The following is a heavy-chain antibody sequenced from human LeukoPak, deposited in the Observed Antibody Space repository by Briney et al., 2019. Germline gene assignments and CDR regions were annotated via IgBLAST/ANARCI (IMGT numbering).Heavy chain of an antibody. Sequence: GASVKVSCKVSGYTLTELSMHWVRQAPGKGLEWMGGFDPEDGETIYAQKFQGRVTITADESTSTAYMELSSPRSEDTAVYYCARDRGSEQWLSPRDTYYFDYWGQGTLVTVSS. CDR3: ARDRGSEQWLSPRDTYYFDY. CDR2: FDPEDGET. J-gene: IGHJ4*02. V-gene: IGHV1-24*01. D-gene: IGHD6-19*01. CDR1: GYTLTELS.